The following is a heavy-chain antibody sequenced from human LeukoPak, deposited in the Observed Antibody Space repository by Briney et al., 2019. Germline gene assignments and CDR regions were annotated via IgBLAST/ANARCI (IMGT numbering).Heavy chain of an antibody. J-gene: IGHJ4*02. V-gene: IGHV3-9*01. Sequence: RTGGSLRLSCAASGFTFDDYAMPWVRQAPGKGLEWVSGISWNSGSIGYADSVKGRFTISRDNAKNSLYLQMNSLRAEDTALYYCAKDRMIVGGFDYWGQGTLVTVSS. CDR3: AKDRMIVGGFDY. CDR2: ISWNSGSI. CDR1: GFTFDDYA. D-gene: IGHD3-22*01.